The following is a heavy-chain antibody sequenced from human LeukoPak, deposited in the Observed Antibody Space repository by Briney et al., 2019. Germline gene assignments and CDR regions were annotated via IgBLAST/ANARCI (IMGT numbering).Heavy chain of an antibody. D-gene: IGHD5-18*01. J-gene: IGHJ4*02. CDR1: GYSISSGYY. V-gene: IGHV4-38-2*02. CDR3: ARVDNKDTAMFKFYYFDY. Sequence: SETLSLTCTVSGYSISSGYYWGWIRQPPGKGLEWIGSIYHSGSTYYNPSLKSRVTISVDTSKNQFSLKLSSVTAADTAVYYCARVDNKDTAMFKFYYFDYWGQGTLVTVSS. CDR2: IYHSGST.